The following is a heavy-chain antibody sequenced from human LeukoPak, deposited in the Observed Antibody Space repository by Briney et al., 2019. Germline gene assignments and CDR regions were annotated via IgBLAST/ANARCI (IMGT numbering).Heavy chain of an antibody. CDR3: ARVSGIAAAGPINWFDP. CDR2: ISSSSSYT. Sequence: PGGSLRLSCAASGFTFSGYYMSWIRQAPGKGLEWVSYISSSSSYTNYADSVKGRFTISRDNAKNSLYLQMNSLRAEDTAVYYCARVSGIAAAGPINWFDPWGQGTLVTVSS. CDR1: GFTFSGYY. D-gene: IGHD6-13*01. J-gene: IGHJ5*02. V-gene: IGHV3-11*05.